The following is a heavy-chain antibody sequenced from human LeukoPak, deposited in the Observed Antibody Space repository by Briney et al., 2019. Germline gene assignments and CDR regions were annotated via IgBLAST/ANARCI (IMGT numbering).Heavy chain of an antibody. CDR1: GFTFSSYG. Sequence: PGGSLRLSCAASGFTFSSYGMSWVRQAPGKGLEWVSGISWNSGSIGYADSVKGRFTISRDSAKNSLYLQMNSLRAEDMALYYCAKGVGDDYGDYDAFDIWGQGTMVTVSS. V-gene: IGHV3-9*03. CDR2: ISWNSGSI. J-gene: IGHJ3*02. CDR3: AKGVGDDYGDYDAFDI. D-gene: IGHD4-17*01.